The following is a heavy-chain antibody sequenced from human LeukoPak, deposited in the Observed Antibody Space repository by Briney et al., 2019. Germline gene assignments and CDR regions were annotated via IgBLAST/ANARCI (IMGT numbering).Heavy chain of an antibody. J-gene: IGHJ4*02. CDR1: GGSFSGYY. Sequence: SETLSLTCAVYGGSFSGYYSSWIRQPPGKGLEWIGEINHSGSTNYNPSLKSRVTISVDTSKNQFSLKLSSVTAADTAVYYCASSPSGSYSQIDYWGQGTLVTVSS. D-gene: IGHD1-26*01. CDR3: ASSPSGSYSQIDY. V-gene: IGHV4-34*01. CDR2: INHSGST.